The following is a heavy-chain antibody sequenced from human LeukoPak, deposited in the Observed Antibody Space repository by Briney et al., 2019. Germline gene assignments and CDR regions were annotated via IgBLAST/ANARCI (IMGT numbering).Heavy chain of an antibody. J-gene: IGHJ4*02. V-gene: IGHV3-11*06. CDR2: ISGSGSDT. CDR1: GFIFSDYY. Sequence: PGGSLRPSCAASGFIFSDYYMTWIRQAPGKGLEWLSYISGSGSDTNYADSVKGRFTTSRDNAKNSLYLQMNSLRAEDTAVYYCARVGSIAAAGTPDYWGQGTLVIVSS. CDR3: ARVGSIAAAGTPDY. D-gene: IGHD6-13*01.